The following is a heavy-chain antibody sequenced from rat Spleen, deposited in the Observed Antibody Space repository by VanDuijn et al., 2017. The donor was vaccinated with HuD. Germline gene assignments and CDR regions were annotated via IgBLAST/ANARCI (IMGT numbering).Heavy chain of an antibody. V-gene: IGHV2-45*01. CDR2: MWSSGSA. Sequence: QVQLMESGPGLVQPSETLSLTCTVSGFSLTRYNVHWVRQPPGNGLDWMGVMWSSGSADYNSVLKSRLSISRDTSKSQVFLKMNSLQTDDTAIYFCTQLGGYWYFDFWGPGTMVTVSS. J-gene: IGHJ1*01. CDR3: TQLGGYWYFDF. CDR1: GFSLTRYN. D-gene: IGHD5-1*01.